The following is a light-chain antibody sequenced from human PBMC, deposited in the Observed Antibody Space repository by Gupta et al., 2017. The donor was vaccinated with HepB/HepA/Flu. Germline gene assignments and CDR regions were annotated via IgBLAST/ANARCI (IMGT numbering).Light chain of an antibody. J-gene: IGLJ2*01. CDR2: TNT. CDR3: QSDDTTLKVI. Sequence: QSVLTQSPPVSGDPGQRITLSCTRSSSNIGAGYDVRLYQQLPGTAPKLLIYTNTNRPSGVPDRFSGSRSGTAASLAITGLQAEEEADYYCQSDDTTLKVIFGGGTKVTVL. V-gene: IGLV1-40*01. CDR1: SSNIGAGYD.